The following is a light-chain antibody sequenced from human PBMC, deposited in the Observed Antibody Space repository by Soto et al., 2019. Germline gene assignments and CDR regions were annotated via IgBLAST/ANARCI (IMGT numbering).Light chain of an antibody. V-gene: IGKV3D-20*02. CDR3: QHRSRWPFT. J-gene: IGKJ3*01. Sequence: EIVLTQSPGTLSLSPGERATLSCRASQIISSNYLAWYQQKPGQAPRLLIYGASTRATGIPARFSGSGSGTEFTLTINSLQSEDFAVYYCQHRSRWPFTFGPGTKVDIK. CDR1: QIISSNY. CDR2: GAS.